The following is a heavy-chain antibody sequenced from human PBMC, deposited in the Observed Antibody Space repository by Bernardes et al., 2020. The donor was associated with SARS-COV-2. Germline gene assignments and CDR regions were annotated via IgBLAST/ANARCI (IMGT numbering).Heavy chain of an antibody. D-gene: IGHD4-4*01. Sequence: GGSLRLSCAASGFTFSRHWMSWVRQAPGKGLEWVATINQDGSEKYYVDSVKGRFTISRDNAQSSVYLQVNSLRAEDTAVYYCARDPYRRFYGNLPPDAFDIWGQGTMVTVSS. V-gene: IGHV3-7*04. CDR3: ARDPYRRFYGNLPPDAFDI. J-gene: IGHJ3*02. CDR2: INQDGSEK. CDR1: GFTFSRHW.